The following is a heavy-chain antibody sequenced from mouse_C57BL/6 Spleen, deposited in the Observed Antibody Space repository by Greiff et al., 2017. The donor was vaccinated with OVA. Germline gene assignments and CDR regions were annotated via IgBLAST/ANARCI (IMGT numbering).Heavy chain of an antibody. CDR3: TREANSKYYFDY. CDR2: ISSGGDYI. V-gene: IGHV5-9-1*02. D-gene: IGHD2-5*01. J-gene: IGHJ2*01. Sequence: EVKLVESGEGLVKPGGSLKLSCAASGFTFSSYAMSWVRQTPEKRLEWVAYISSGGDYIYYADTVKGRFTISRDNARNTLYLQMSSLKSEDTAMYYSTREANSKYYFDYGGKGTTLTFSS. CDR1: GFTFSSYA.